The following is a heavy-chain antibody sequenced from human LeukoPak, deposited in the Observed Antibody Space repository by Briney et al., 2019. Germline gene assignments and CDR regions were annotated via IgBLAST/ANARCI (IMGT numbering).Heavy chain of an antibody. V-gene: IGHV3-9*01. CDR3: AKGGWYSGSPLDY. CDR1: GFTFDDYA. D-gene: IGHD1-26*01. J-gene: IGHJ4*02. CDR2: ISWNSGSI. Sequence: GGSLRLSCAASGFTFDDYAMHWVRQAPGKGLEWVSGISWNSGSIGYADSVKGRFTISRDNAKNSLYLQMNSLRAEDTAVYYCAKGGWYSGSPLDYWGQGTLVTVSS.